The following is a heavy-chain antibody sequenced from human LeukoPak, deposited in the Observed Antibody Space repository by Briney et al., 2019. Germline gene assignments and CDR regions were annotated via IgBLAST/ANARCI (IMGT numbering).Heavy chain of an antibody. Sequence: PGGSLRLSCAVSGFIVSSNYMSWVRQASGKGLEWVGRIRSKANSYATAYAASVKGRFTISRDDSKNTAYLQMNSLKTEDTAVYYCTRRSSPPSRDYWGQGTLVTVSS. V-gene: IGHV3-73*01. CDR3: TRRSSPPSRDY. CDR2: IRSKANSYAT. J-gene: IGHJ4*02. D-gene: IGHD6-13*01. CDR1: GFIVSSNY.